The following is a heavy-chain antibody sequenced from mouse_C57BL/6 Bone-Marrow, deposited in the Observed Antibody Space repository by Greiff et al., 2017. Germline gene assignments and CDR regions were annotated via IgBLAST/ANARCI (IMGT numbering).Heavy chain of an antibody. CDR3: ARELGELNFDY. V-gene: IGHV1-50*01. CDR2: IDPSDSYT. CDR1: GYTFTSYW. Sequence: QVQLQRPGAELVKPGASVKLSCKASGYTFTSYWMQWVKQRPGQGLEWIGEIDPSDSYTNYNQKFKGKATLTVDTSSSTAYMQLSSLTSEDSAVYYCARELGELNFDYWGQGTTLTVSS. J-gene: IGHJ2*01.